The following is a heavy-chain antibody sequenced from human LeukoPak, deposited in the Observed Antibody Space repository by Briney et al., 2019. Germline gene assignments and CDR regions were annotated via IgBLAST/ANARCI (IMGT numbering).Heavy chain of an antibody. CDR2: IYYSGST. V-gene: IGHV4-59*01. CDR1: GGTLSGYY. CDR3: AKGSDASPCDH. J-gene: IGHJ4*02. Sequence: SETLTLTCRVSGGTLSGYYWDWFRQPPGKGLEWIGYIYYSGSTNYNPSLKSRVTISVDTSKKQFSLKLSSVTASDTAVYSCAKGSDASPCDHWGERTLVTVSS. D-gene: IGHD6-25*01.